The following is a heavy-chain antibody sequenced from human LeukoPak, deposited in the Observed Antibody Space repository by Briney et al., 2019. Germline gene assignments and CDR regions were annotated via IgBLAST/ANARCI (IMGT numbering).Heavy chain of an antibody. D-gene: IGHD2-15*01. J-gene: IGHJ4*02. CDR3: ARVFSGSDY. CDR1: GFSFDDYG. CDR2: ISSGSGHI. V-gene: IGHV3-21*01. Sequence: PGGSLRLSCAAFGFSFDDYGMSWVHQAPGKGLEWVSFISSGSGHIYYADSLQGRFTISRDNAKNSLYLQMNSLRAEDTAIYYCARVFSGSDYWGQGTPVTVSS.